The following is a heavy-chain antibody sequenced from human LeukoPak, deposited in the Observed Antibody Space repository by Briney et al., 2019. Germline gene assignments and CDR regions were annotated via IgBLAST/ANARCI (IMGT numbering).Heavy chain of an antibody. CDR3: ARSRAGFGELLSGWFDP. CDR1: GGSVSSGSYY. CDR2: IYYSGST. J-gene: IGHJ5*02. Sequence: PSDTLSLTCTVSGGSVSSGSYYWRWIRQPPGKGLEWIGYIYYSGSTNYNPSLKSRVTISVDTSKNQFSLKLSSVTAADTAVYYCARSRAGFGELLSGWFDPWGQGTLVTVSS. D-gene: IGHD3-10*01. V-gene: IGHV4-61*01.